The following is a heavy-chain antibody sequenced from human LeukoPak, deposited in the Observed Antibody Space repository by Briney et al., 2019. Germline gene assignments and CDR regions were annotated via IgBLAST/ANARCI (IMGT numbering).Heavy chain of an antibody. J-gene: IGHJ6*02. CDR3: ARDLYQYCSGGSCYGMDV. CDR1: GFTFSSYA. D-gene: IGHD2-15*01. CDR2: ISGSGGST. V-gene: IGHV3-23*01. Sequence: PGGSLRLSCAASGFTFSSYAMSWVRQAPGKGLEWVSAISGSGGSTYYADSVKGRFTISRDNSKNTLYLQMNSLRAEDTAVYYCARDLYQYCSGGSCYGMDVWGQGTTVTVSS.